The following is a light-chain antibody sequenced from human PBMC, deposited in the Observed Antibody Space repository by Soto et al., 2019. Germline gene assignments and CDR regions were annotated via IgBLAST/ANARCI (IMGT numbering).Light chain of an antibody. J-gene: IGKJ1*01. CDR2: GAS. Sequence: EIVLTQSPGTLSLSPGERATLSCRASQSVSSSYLAWYQQKPGQAPRLLIYGASSRATGIPDRFSGSGSGTDFTLTISRLEPEDFAVYYCQKYGSSGWTFGQGTKPELK. CDR1: QSVSSSY. CDR3: QKYGSSGWT. V-gene: IGKV3-20*01.